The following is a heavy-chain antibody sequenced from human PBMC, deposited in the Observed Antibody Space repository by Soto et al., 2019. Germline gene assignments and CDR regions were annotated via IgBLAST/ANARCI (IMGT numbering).Heavy chain of an antibody. J-gene: IGHJ6*02. Sequence: SVKVSCNAAGGPFSSYAIIWVRQAPGQGLEWMGGIIPIFGTANYAQKFQCRVTITADESTSTAYMELSSPRSEDTAVYYCADCSSTSCYSYYGMDVWGQGTTVTVSS. D-gene: IGHD2-2*02. CDR3: ADCSSTSCYSYYGMDV. CDR1: GGPFSSYA. V-gene: IGHV1-69*01. CDR2: IIPIFGTA.